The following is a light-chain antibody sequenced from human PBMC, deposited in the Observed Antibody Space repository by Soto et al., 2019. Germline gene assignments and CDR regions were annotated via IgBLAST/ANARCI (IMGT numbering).Light chain of an antibody. CDR3: CSYAGSNWV. J-gene: IGLJ3*02. CDR2: EVS. V-gene: IGLV2-23*02. Sequence: QSVLTQPASVSGSPGQSITISCTGTSSDVGSYNLVSWYQQHPGKAPKLMIYEVSKRPSGVSNRFSGSKSGNTASLTISGLQAEGEADYYCCSYAGSNWVFGGGTQLTVL. CDR1: SSDVGSYNL.